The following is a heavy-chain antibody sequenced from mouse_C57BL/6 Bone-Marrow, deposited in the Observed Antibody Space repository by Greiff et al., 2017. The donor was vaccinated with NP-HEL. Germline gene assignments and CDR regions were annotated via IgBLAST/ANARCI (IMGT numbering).Heavy chain of an antibody. Sequence: QVQLQQSGAELVKPGASVKLSCKASGYTFTSYWMHWVKQRPGRGLEWIGRIDPNSGGTKYNEKFKSKATLTVDKPSSTAYMQLSSLTSEDSAVYYFARSGITTVVATRYAMDYWGQGTSVTVSS. D-gene: IGHD1-1*01. CDR1: GYTFTSYW. V-gene: IGHV1-72*01. CDR2: IDPNSGGT. J-gene: IGHJ4*01. CDR3: ARSGITTVVATRYAMDY.